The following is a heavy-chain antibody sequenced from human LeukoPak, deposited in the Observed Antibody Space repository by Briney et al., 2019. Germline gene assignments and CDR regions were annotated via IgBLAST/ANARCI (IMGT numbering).Heavy chain of an antibody. CDR2: INRSGST. Sequence: SETLSLTCAVYGGSFSGYYWSWIRQPPGKGLEWIGEINRSGSTNYNPSLKSRVTISVDTSKNQFSLKLSSVTAADTAVYYCATPRGYSYGRFDYWGQGTLVTVSS. CDR1: GGSFSGYY. D-gene: IGHD5-18*01. J-gene: IGHJ4*02. CDR3: ATPRGYSYGRFDY. V-gene: IGHV4-34*01.